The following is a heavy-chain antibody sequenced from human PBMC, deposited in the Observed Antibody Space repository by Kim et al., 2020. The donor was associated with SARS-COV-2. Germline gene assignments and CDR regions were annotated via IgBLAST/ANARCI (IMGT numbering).Heavy chain of an antibody. CDR2: INHSGST. V-gene: IGHV4-34*01. Sequence: SETLSLTCAVYGGSFSGYYWSWIRQPPGKGLEWIGEINHSGSTNYNPSLKSRVTISVDTSKNQFSLKLSSVTAADTAVYYCARGTKIQLWLPNYFDYWGQGTLVTVSS. J-gene: IGHJ4*02. CDR3: ARGTKIQLWLPNYFDY. D-gene: IGHD5-18*01. CDR1: GGSFSGYY.